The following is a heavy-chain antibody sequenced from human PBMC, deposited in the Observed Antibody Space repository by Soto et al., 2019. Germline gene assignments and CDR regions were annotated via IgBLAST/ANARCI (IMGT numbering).Heavy chain of an antibody. D-gene: IGHD1-7*01. CDR3: ARDRWIDGTDEGWFDP. CDR2: IYYSGST. J-gene: IGHJ5*02. Sequence: PSETLSLTCTVSGGSISSYYWSWIRQPPGKGLKWIGYIYYSGSTNYNPSLKSRVTISVDTSKNQFSLKLSSVTAADTAVYYCARDRWIDGTDEGWFDPWGQGTLVTVSS. V-gene: IGHV4-59*01. CDR1: GGSISSYY.